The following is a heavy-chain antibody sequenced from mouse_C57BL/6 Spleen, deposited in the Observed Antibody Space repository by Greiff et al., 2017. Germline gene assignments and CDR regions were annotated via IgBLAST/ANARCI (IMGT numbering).Heavy chain of an antibody. CDR3: ARLGADSSVPDY. J-gene: IGHJ2*01. CDR1: GYTFTSYG. D-gene: IGHD3-2*02. V-gene: IGHV1-81*01. CDR2: IYPRSGNT. Sequence: VQLQQSGAELARPGASVKLSCKASGYTFTSYGISWVKQRPGQGLEWIGEIYPRSGNTYYNEKFKGKATLTADKSSSTAYMKLRSLTSEDSAVYFCARLGADSSVPDYWGQGTTLTVSS.